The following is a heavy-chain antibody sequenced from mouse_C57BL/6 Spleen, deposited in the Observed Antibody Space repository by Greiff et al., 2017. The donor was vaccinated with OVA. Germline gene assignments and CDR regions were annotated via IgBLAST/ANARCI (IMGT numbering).Heavy chain of an antibody. J-gene: IGHJ2*01. CDR1: GFTFSDYY. V-gene: IGHV5-16*01. D-gene: IGHD2-1*01. CDR3: ARAGNGNYAFDY. Sequence: EVKLVESAGGLVQPGRSLKLSCTASGFTFSDYYMAWVRQVPEKGLEWVANINYDGSSTYYLDSLKSRFIISRDNAKNILYLQMSSLKSEDTATYYCARAGNGNYAFDYWGQGTTLTVSS. CDR2: INYDGSST.